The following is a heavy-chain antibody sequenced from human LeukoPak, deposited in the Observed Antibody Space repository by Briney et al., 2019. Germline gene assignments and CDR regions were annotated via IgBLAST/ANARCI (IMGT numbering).Heavy chain of an antibody. Sequence: PGESLRLSCAASGFTFSSYEMKWVRQARGKGGEWVSYISSSGSNINYGDSVKGRITTSRDNAKISLYLQMNSLRAEDTAVYYCARDLGDDILTGYPRWGQGTLVTVSS. CDR1: GFTFSSYE. D-gene: IGHD3-9*01. V-gene: IGHV3-48*03. CDR2: ISSSGSNI. CDR3: ARDLGDDILTGYPR. J-gene: IGHJ4*02.